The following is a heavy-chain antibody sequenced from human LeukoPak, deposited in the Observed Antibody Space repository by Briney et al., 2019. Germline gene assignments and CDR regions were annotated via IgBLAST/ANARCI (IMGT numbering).Heavy chain of an antibody. D-gene: IGHD1-14*01. Sequence: PGGSLRLSCAASGFTFSSHWMSWVRQAPGKGLEWVANINQGGSEKYYVDSVKGRFTISRDNAENSLYLRMQSLRADDTAVYYCARDFRKALFDYWGQGTLVTVSS. CDR1: GFTFSSHW. CDR3: ARDFRKALFDY. CDR2: INQGGSEK. V-gene: IGHV3-7*05. J-gene: IGHJ4*02.